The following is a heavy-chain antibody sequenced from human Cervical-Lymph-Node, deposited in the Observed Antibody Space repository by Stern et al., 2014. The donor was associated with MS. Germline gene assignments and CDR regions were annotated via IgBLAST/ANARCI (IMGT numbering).Heavy chain of an antibody. V-gene: IGHV3-23*01. CDR1: GFIFGSYA. CDR2: ISKDGRGT. J-gene: IGHJ6*02. CDR3: ASEDYDYNMDV. Sequence: EVQLLESGGGLVQPGGSLRLSSVGSGFIFGSYAMSCVRQAPGKGLEWVSTISKDGRGTHYADSVKGRFTISRDNAKNTLFLQMNSLRGEDTAIYYAASEDYDYNMDVWGQGTTVTVSS.